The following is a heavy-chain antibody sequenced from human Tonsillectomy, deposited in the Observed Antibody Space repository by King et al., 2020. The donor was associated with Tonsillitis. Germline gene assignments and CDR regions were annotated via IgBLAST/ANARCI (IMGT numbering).Heavy chain of an antibody. D-gene: IGHD2-8*01. CDR3: AKRSEMVPFDY. CDR2: ISGRGGST. J-gene: IGHJ4*02. CDR1: GFTFSSYG. V-gene: IGHV3-23*04. Sequence: VQLVESGGGLVQPGGSLRLSCAVSGFTFSSYGMSWVRQAPGKGLDWISTISGRGGSTYYADSVQGRFTISRDNSKNTLYLQMNSLRAEDTAVYYCAKRSEMVPFDYWGQGTVVTVSS.